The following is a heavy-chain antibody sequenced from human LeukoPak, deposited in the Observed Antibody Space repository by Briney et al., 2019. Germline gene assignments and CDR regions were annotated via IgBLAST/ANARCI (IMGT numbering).Heavy chain of an antibody. CDR3: AREKAYSSASADAFDI. CDR1: GYSFTSYW. J-gene: IGHJ3*02. D-gene: IGHD6-6*01. Sequence: GESLKISCKGSGYSFTSYWIGWLGQMPGKGLEWMGFIYPGDSDTRYSPSFQGQVTISADKSISTAYLQWSSLKASDTAMYYCAREKAYSSASADAFDIWGQRTMVTVSS. V-gene: IGHV5-51*01. CDR2: IYPGDSDT.